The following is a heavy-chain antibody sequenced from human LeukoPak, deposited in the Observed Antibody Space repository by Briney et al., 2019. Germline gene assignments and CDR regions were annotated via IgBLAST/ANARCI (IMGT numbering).Heavy chain of an antibody. V-gene: IGHV1-69*05. CDR3: ARDLGYSSSWSGGMDV. D-gene: IGHD6-13*01. J-gene: IGHJ6*04. CDR1: GGTFSSYA. CDR2: FIPIFGTA. Sequence: SVKVSCKASGGTFSSYAISWVRQAPGQGLEWMGGFIPIFGTANYAQKFQGRVTITTDESTSTAYMELSSLRSEDTAVYYCARDLGYSSSWSGGMDVWGKGTTVTVSS.